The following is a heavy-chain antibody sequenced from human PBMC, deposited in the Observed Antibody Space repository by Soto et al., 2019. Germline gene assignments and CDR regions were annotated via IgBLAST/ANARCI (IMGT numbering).Heavy chain of an antibody. CDR1: GCTFSSYA. CDR3: ARDLRGYSYGIDY. CDR2: IIPIFGTA. Sequence: QVQLVQSGAEVKKPGSSVKVSCKSSGCTFSSYAISWVRQAPGQGLEWMGGIIPIFGTANYAQKFQGRVTSTADESTSTAYMELSSLRSEDTAVYYCARDLRGYSYGIDYWGQGTLVTVSS. D-gene: IGHD5-18*01. J-gene: IGHJ4*02. V-gene: IGHV1-69*01.